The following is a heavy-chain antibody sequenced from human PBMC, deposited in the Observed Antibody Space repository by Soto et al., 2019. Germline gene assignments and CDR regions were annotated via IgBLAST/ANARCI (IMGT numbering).Heavy chain of an antibody. Sequence: GESLKISCAASGFTFSSYAMSWVRQAPGKGLEWVSAISGSGGSTYYADSVKGRFTISRDNSKNTLYLQMNSLRAEDTAVYYCAKRRSLRYLVYYYGMDVWGQGTTVTVSS. J-gene: IGHJ6*02. CDR3: AKRRSLRYLVYYYGMDV. D-gene: IGHD3-9*01. CDR2: ISGSGGST. CDR1: GFTFSSYA. V-gene: IGHV3-23*01.